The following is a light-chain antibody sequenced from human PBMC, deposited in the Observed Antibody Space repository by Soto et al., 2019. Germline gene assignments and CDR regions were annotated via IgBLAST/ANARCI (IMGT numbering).Light chain of an antibody. CDR2: ADY. CDR1: NIGSKS. J-gene: IGLJ1*01. V-gene: IGLV3-21*02. Sequence: SYELTQPPSVSVAPGQTARITCGGNNIGSKSVNWYQQKPGQAPVLVVYADYDRPSGIPERFSGSNSGNTATLTISRVEAGDEADYYCQVWDSSSDPYVFGSGTKATVL. CDR3: QVWDSSSDPYV.